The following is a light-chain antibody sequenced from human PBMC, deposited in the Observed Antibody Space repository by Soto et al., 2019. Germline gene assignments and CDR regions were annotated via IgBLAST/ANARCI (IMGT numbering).Light chain of an antibody. CDR1: QDITND. V-gene: IGKV1-33*01. J-gene: IGKJ4*01. Sequence: DIQMTQSPSSLSASVGDRVTITCQASQDITNDLNWYQQKPGKDPKVLIYEASNLDTGVPSRFSGSGSGADFTLTISSLQPEDIATYFCQQYDNVPLTFGGGTKVEIK. CDR3: QQYDNVPLT. CDR2: EAS.